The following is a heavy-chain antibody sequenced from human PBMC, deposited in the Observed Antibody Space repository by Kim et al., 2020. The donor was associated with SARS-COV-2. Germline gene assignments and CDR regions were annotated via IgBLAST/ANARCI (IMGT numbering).Heavy chain of an antibody. D-gene: IGHD3-9*01. Sequence: SETLSLTCAVYGGSFSGYYWNWIRQPPGKGLEWIGEINHSGSTNYNPTLKSRVTISVDTSKYQFSLKLSSVTAADTAVYYCSRFYLVLTGYYKNFHDALDICGQGTMVTVSS. CDR3: SRFYLVLTGYYKNFHDALDI. J-gene: IGHJ3*02. V-gene: IGHV4-34*01. CDR2: INHSGST. CDR1: GGSFSGYY.